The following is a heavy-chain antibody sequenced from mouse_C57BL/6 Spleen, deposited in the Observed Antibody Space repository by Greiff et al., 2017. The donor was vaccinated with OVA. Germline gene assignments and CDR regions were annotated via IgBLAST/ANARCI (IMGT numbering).Heavy chain of an antibody. CDR2: INPSTGGT. CDR3: ASERDADSSGYVAY. CDR1: GYSFTGYY. Sequence: EVQLQQSGPELVKPGASVKISCKASGYSFTGYYMNWVKQSPEKSLEWIGEINPSTGGTTYNQKFKAKATLTVDKSSSTAYMQLKSLTSEDSAVYYCASERDADSSGYVAYWGQGTLVTVSA. D-gene: IGHD3-2*02. J-gene: IGHJ3*01. V-gene: IGHV1-42*01.